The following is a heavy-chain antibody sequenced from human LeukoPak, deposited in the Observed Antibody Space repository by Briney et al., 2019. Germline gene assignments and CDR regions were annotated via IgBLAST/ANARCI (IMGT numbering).Heavy chain of an antibody. J-gene: IGHJ4*02. Sequence: ASVKVSCKASGYSFTAYYIHWVRQAPGQGLEWMGWINPNSGGTNYAQKFQGRVTMTRDTSTSTVYMELSSLRSEDTAVYYCARIYSYGYKSAADYWGQGTLVTVSS. V-gene: IGHV1-2*02. CDR1: GYSFTAYY. CDR3: ARIYSYGYKSAADY. CDR2: INPNSGGT. D-gene: IGHD5-18*01.